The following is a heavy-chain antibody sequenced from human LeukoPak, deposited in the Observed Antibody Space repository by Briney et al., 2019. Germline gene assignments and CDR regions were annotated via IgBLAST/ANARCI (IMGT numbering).Heavy chain of an antibody. J-gene: IGHJ5*02. D-gene: IGHD2-21*02. CDR1: GFTFSSYS. CDR3: AKDVVVTAMLFDP. V-gene: IGHV3-48*01. CDR2: ISSSSTI. Sequence: GGSLRLSCAASGFTFSSYSMNWVRQAPGKGLEWVSYISSSSTIYYADSVKGRFTISRDNAKNSLYLQMNSLRAEDTAVYYCAKDVVVTAMLFDPWGQGTLVTVSS.